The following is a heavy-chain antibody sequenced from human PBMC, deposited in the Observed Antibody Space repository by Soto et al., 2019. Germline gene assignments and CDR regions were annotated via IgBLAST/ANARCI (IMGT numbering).Heavy chain of an antibody. Sequence: GGSLRLSCAASGFTFSSYSMNWVRQAPGKGLEWVSSISSSSSYIYYADSVKGRFTISRDNAKNSLYLQMNSLRAEDTAVYYCARKMTRSYYDSSGYPTPHVDYWGQGTLVTVSS. D-gene: IGHD3-22*01. V-gene: IGHV3-21*01. CDR1: GFTFSSYS. CDR3: ARKMTRSYYDSSGYPTPHVDY. CDR2: ISSSSSYI. J-gene: IGHJ4*02.